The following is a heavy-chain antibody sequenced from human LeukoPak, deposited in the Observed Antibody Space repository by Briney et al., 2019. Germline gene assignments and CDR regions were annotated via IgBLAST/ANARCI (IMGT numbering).Heavy chain of an antibody. CDR3: ARSSQLLVFDY. CDR1: GFTFSSYA. D-gene: IGHD1-26*01. J-gene: IGHJ4*02. CDR2: ISYDGSNK. Sequence: PGRSLRLSCAASGFTFSSYAMHWVRQAQGKGLEWVAVISYDGSNKYYADSVKGRFTISRDNSKNTLYLQMNSLRAEDTAVYYCARSSQLLVFDYWGQGTLVTVSS. V-gene: IGHV3-30-3*01.